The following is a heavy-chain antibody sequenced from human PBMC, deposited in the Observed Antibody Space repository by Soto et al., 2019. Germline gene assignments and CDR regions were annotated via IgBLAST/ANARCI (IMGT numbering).Heavy chain of an antibody. Sequence: QVQLVQSGAAVKKPGSSVKVSCKASGGTFSSYAISWVRQAPGQGLEWMGGIIPIFGTADYAQKFQGRVTITADESTSTAYMELSSLRSDDTAVYYCASVETQRYYYGMDVWGQGTTVTVSS. J-gene: IGHJ6*02. CDR1: GGTFSSYA. D-gene: IGHD2-15*01. CDR3: ASVETQRYYYGMDV. CDR2: IIPIFGTA. V-gene: IGHV1-69*12.